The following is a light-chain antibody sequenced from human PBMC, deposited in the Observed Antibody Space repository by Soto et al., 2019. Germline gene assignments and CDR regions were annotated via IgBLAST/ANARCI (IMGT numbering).Light chain of an antibody. Sequence: DIQMTQSPSTLSGSVGDRVTITCRASQTISSWLAWYQQKPGKAPKPLIYKASTLKSGVPSRFSGRGSGTEFTLTISSLQAEDVAFYCCQQYSGSLALTFGGGTKVDIK. J-gene: IGKJ4*01. CDR3: QQYSGSLALT. CDR1: QTISSW. V-gene: IGKV1-5*03. CDR2: KAS.